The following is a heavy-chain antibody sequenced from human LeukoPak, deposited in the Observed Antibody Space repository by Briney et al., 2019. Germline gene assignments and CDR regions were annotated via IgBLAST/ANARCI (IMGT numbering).Heavy chain of an antibody. CDR1: GFTFSSFN. V-gene: IGHV3-21*01. CDR3: ARYNRGWSDY. CDR2: ISSTSSLI. Sequence: GGSLILSCAASGFTFSSFNMNWVRQAPGKGLEWVSSISSTSSLIWYADSLKGRFTISRDNAKNSLYLQMDSLRAEDTAVYYCARYNRGWSDYWGQGTLVTVSS. D-gene: IGHD6-19*01. J-gene: IGHJ4*02.